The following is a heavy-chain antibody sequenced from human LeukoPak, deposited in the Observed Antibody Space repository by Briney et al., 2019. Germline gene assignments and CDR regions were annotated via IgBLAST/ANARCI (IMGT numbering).Heavy chain of an antibody. Sequence: SETLSLTCTVSGGSISSYYWSWIRQPPGKGLEWIGYIYYSGSTNYNPSLKGRVTISVDTSKNQFSLKLSSVTAADTAVYYCAREGRGYSSMSLDYWGQGTLVTVSS. CDR3: AREGRGYSSMSLDY. J-gene: IGHJ4*02. CDR1: GGSISSYY. CDR2: IYYSGST. V-gene: IGHV4-59*01. D-gene: IGHD5-18*01.